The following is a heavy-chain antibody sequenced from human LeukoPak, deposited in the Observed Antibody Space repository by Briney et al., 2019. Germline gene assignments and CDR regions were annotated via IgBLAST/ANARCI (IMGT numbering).Heavy chain of an antibody. CDR1: GFTFSSYG. J-gene: IGHJ4*02. D-gene: IGHD3-10*01. CDR2: ISGSGGST. CDR3: AKDLSLWFGELFDY. V-gene: IGHV3-23*01. Sequence: GGSLRLSCAASGFTFSSYGMSWVRQAPGKGLEWVSAISGSGGSTYYADSVKGRFTISRDNSKNTLYLQMNSLRAEDTAVYYCAKDLSLWFGELFDYWGQGTLVTVSS.